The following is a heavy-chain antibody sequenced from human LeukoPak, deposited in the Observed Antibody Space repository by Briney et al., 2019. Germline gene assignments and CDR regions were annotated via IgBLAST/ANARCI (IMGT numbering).Heavy chain of an antibody. D-gene: IGHD3-22*01. Sequence: SETLSLTCTVSGGSTSSSNYDWGWIRQPPGKGLEWIGEINHSGSTNYNPSLKSRVTISVDTSKNQFSLKLSSVTAADTAVYYCARARNYYDSSGYPGYFQHWGQGTLVTVSS. J-gene: IGHJ1*01. CDR3: ARARNYYDSSGYPGYFQH. CDR1: GGSTSSSNYD. CDR2: INHSGST. V-gene: IGHV4-39*07.